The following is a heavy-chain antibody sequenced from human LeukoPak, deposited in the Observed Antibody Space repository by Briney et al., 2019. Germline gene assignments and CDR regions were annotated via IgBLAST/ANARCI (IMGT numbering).Heavy chain of an antibody. Sequence: GGSLRLSCAASGFTVSSNHMSWVRQAPGKGLEWVSVIYSGGSTYYADSVKGRFTISRDNAKNSLYLQMNSLRAEDTALYYCARKRFTNNWRTGRSFDLWPQGTVVSVSS. CDR2: IYSGGST. J-gene: IGHJ3*01. CDR1: GFTVSSNH. CDR3: ARKRFTNNWRTGRSFDL. V-gene: IGHV3-66*01. D-gene: IGHD1-1*01.